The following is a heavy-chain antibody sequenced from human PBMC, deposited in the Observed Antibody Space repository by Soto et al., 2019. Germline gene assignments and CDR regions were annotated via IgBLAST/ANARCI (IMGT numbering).Heavy chain of an antibody. CDR3: ARSRPEYSGYEGDFDF. CDR1: GFTFGDYA. D-gene: IGHD5-12*01. V-gene: IGHV3-21*01. CDR2: ISSGSSFI. J-gene: IGHJ4*02. Sequence: PGGSLRLSCTTSGFTFGDYAMNWVRQAPGKGLEWVSSISSGSSFIYYADSVKGRFTVSRDNAKNSLYLQMNSLRADDTAVYYCARSRPEYSGYEGDFDFWGQGTLVTVSS.